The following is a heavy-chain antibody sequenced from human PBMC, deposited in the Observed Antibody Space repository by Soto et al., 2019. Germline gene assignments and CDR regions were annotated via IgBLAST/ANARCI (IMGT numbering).Heavy chain of an antibody. D-gene: IGHD3-3*01. CDR2: IYYSGST. CDR3: ARGFWYYDFWSGYFPMDV. J-gene: IGHJ6*03. Sequence: SETLSLTCTVSGGSISSYYWSWIRQPPGKGLEWIGYIYYSGSTNYNPSLKSRVTISVDTSKNQFSLKLSSVTAADTAVYYCARGFWYYDFWSGYFPMDVWGKGTTVTVSS. V-gene: IGHV4-59*01. CDR1: GGSISSYY.